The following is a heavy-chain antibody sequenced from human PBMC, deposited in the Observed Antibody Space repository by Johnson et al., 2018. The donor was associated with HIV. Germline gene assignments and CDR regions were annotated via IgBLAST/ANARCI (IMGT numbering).Heavy chain of an antibody. Sequence: EVQLVESGGDLVLPGGSLSLSCAASGFTFSNYAMSWVRQAPGQGLQWVPTISGRAGRTDYADSVKGRFTLTRDNSKNRRYLQMNSLRAEDTAIYYCVKGLARWSGYQSDAFDIWGQGTMVTVSS. J-gene: IGHJ3*02. CDR2: ISGRAGRT. D-gene: IGHD2-2*01. CDR1: GFTFSNYA. CDR3: VKGLARWSGYQSDAFDI. V-gene: IGHV3-23*04.